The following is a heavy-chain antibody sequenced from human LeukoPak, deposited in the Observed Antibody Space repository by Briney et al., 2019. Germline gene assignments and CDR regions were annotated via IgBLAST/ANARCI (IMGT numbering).Heavy chain of an antibody. CDR3: ARARWITFGGVIVILDWFDP. CDR2: ISAYNGNT. D-gene: IGHD3-16*02. CDR1: GYTFTSYG. V-gene: IGHV1-18*01. J-gene: IGHJ5*02. Sequence: ASVKVSCKASGYTFTSYGISWVRQAPGQGLEWMGWISAYNGNTTYAQKLQGRVTMTTDTPTSTAYMELRSLRSDDTAVYYCARARWITFGGVIVILDWFDPWGQGTLVTVSS.